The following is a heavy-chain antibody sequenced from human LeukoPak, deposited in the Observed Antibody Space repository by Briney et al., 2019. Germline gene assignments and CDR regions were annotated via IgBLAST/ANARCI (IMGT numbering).Heavy chain of an antibody. CDR3: ARVMVRGVIREAFDY. V-gene: IGHV5-51*01. CDR2: IYPGDSDT. D-gene: IGHD3-10*01. Sequence: GESLKISCKGSGYSFTSYWIGWVRQMPGKGLEWMGIIYPGDSDTRYSPSFQGQVTISADKSISTAYLQWSSPKASDTAMYYCARVMVRGVIREAFDYWGQGTLVTVSS. CDR1: GYSFTSYW. J-gene: IGHJ4*02.